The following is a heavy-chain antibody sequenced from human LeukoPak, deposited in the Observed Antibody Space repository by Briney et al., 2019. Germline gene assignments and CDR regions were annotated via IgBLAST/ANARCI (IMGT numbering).Heavy chain of an antibody. J-gene: IGHJ4*02. CDR3: VKAPPYRSGWFQYYFEY. D-gene: IGHD6-19*01. Sequence: GSLRLSCSASGFTFSPYAMYWVRQAPGKGLESVSAIDSNGGSTWYADSVKGRFTISRDNSKNTLYLQMSSLKVEDTAVYYCVKAPPYRSGWFQYYFEYWGQGTLVTVSS. V-gene: IGHV3-64D*06. CDR1: GFTFSPYA. CDR2: IDSNGGST.